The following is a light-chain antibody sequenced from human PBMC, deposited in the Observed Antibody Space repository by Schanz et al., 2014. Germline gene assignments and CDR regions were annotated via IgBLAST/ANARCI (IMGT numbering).Light chain of an antibody. Sequence: QSALTQPPSASGSPGQSVTVSCTGTSSDVGGYDYVSWYQQHPGKAPKLMIYEVSKRPSGVSDRFSGSKSGNTASLTISGLQAEDEADYYCSSYTTNSTRVFGGGTKLTVL. CDR3: SSYTTNSTRV. CDR2: EVS. V-gene: IGLV2-14*01. J-gene: IGLJ2*01. CDR1: SSDVGGYDY.